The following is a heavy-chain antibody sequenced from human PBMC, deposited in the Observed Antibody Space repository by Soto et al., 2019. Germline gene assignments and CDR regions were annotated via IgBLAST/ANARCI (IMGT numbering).Heavy chain of an antibody. Sequence: ASVKVSCKASGYTFTSYGISWVRQAPGQGLEWMGWISAYNGNTNYAQKLQGRVTMTTDTSTSTAYMELRSLRSDDTAVYYCARDSFRERVVPAAIDPWFDPWGQGTLVTVS. V-gene: IGHV1-18*01. D-gene: IGHD2-2*01. CDR3: ARDSFRERVVPAAIDPWFDP. CDR1: GYTFTSYG. J-gene: IGHJ5*02. CDR2: ISAYNGNT.